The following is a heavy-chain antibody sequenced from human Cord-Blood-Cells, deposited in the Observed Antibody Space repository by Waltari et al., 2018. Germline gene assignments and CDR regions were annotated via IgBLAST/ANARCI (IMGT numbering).Heavy chain of an antibody. D-gene: IGHD1-26*01. CDR2: IKQDGSGK. Sequence: EVQLVESGGGLVKPGGSLRLSRAVSGFTFSSYWMSWVCLAPGKGLEGVANIKQDGSGKYYVDSVKGRFTISRDNAKNSLYLQMNGLRAEDTAVYYCARDFPPRGYSGSYFDYWGQGTLVTVSS. CDR1: GFTFSSYW. CDR3: ARDFPPRGYSGSYFDY. V-gene: IGHV3-7*01. J-gene: IGHJ4*02.